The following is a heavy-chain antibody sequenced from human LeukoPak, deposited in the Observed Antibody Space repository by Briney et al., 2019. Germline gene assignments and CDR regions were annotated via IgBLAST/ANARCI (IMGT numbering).Heavy chain of an antibody. Sequence: GGSLRLSCAASGFTFSIYAMSWVRQAPGKGLEWVSVISGSGDATYYADSVKGRFSISRDNSKNTVSLQMNSLRVEDTAVYYCAKDQRGEMSSTTSPGEDYWGQGTLVTVSS. CDR2: ISGSGDAT. CDR3: AKDQRGEMSSTTSPGEDY. V-gene: IGHV3-23*01. CDR1: GFTFSIYA. J-gene: IGHJ4*02. D-gene: IGHD2-2*01.